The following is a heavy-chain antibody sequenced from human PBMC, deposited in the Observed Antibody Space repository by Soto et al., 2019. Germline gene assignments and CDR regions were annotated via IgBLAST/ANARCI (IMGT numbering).Heavy chain of an antibody. V-gene: IGHV3-30-3*02. CDR1: GFKFRSFA. D-gene: IGHD3-22*01. Sequence: GGSLRLSCAASGFKFRSFAMHWVRQAPGQGLEWVAVISFDGNNQYYADFVKGRFTISRDNSKTTLYPQMDSLRAEDTALYFCSKYQHTSGYYIVGYCGRGSLVTVSS. J-gene: IGHJ4*02. CDR2: ISFDGNNQ. CDR3: SKYQHTSGYYIVGY.